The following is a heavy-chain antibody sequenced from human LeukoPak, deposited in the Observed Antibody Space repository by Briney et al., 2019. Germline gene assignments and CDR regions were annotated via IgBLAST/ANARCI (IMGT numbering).Heavy chain of an antibody. D-gene: IGHD2-2*01. CDR3: TSDTRGHFDY. J-gene: IGHJ4*02. V-gene: IGHV3-73*01. CDR2: IRTKPNNYAT. CDR1: GFTFSGSV. Sequence: SGGSLKLSCAASGFTFSGSVMHCVRQASGKGLEWVGRIRTKPNNYATSYAASVRGRFSISRDDSKNTAYLQMDSLKTEDTAVYYCTSDTRGHFDYWGQGSLVTVSS.